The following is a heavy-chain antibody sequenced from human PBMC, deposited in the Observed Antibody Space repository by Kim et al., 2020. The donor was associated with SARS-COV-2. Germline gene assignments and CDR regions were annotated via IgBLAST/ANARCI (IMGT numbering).Heavy chain of an antibody. J-gene: IGHJ2*01. CDR3: ARKAARRPANHWYFDL. V-gene: IGHV3-33*01. D-gene: IGHD6-6*01. Sequence: GGSLRLSCAASGFTFSSYGMHWVRQAPGKGLEWVAVIWYDGSNKYYADSVKGRFTISRDNSKNTLYLQMNSLRAEDTAVYYCARKAARRPANHWYFDLWGRGTLVTVSS. CDR1: GFTFSSYG. CDR2: IWYDGSNK.